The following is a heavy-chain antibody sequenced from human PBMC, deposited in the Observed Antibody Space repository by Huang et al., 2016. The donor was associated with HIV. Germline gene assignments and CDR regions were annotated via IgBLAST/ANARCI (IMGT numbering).Heavy chain of an antibody. Sequence: QVQLQESGPGLVKPSETLSLTCTVSGGSVSSGSYYWSWLRQPPGKGLEWFGYIDYSVSTNYNPILKSRVTISVDTSKNQFSLKLSSVTAADTAVYYCARVDLLLGKYGDYEENAFDIWGQGTMVTVSS. D-gene: IGHD4-17*01. V-gene: IGHV4-61*01. CDR2: IDYSVST. CDR3: ARVDLLLGKYGDYEENAFDI. J-gene: IGHJ3*02. CDR1: GGSVSSGSYY.